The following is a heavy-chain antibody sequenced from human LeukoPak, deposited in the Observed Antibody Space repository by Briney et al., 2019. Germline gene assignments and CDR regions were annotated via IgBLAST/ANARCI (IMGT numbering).Heavy chain of an antibody. D-gene: IGHD3-10*01. CDR1: GYTFTGYY. Sequence: RASVKVSCKASGYTFTGYYMHWVRQAPGQGLEWMGWINPNSGGTNYAQKFQGRVTMTRDTSISTAYMELSRLRSDDTAVYYCARTSTSGFGELFDGMDVWGQGTTVTVSS. CDR2: INPNSGGT. J-gene: IGHJ6*02. CDR3: ARTSTSGFGELFDGMDV. V-gene: IGHV1-2*02.